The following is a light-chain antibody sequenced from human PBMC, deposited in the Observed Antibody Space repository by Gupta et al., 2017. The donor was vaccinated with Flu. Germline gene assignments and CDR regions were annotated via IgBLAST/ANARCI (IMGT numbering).Light chain of an antibody. CDR2: GAS. CDR3: QQYGNSPPYS. J-gene: IGKJ2*03. CDR1: QSVSNSY. V-gene: IGKV3-20*01. Sequence: RATPSCRASQSVSNSYLAWYQQKPGQAPRLLIYGASSRATGIPDRFSVSGSGTDFTLTISRLEPEDFAVYYCQQYGNSPPYSFGHGTKVEIK.